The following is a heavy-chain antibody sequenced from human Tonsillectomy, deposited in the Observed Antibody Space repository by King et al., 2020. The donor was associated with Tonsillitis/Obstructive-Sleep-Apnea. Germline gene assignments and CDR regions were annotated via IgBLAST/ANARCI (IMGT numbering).Heavy chain of an antibody. CDR2: IIXIFGTA. Sequence: QLXQSGAEVKKPGSSVKVSCKASGGTFXSYAISWVRQAPGQGLEWMGGIIXIFGTANYAQKFQGRVTITADESTSTAYMELSSLRSEDAAVYYCARAAGYSSSWYSVDAFDIWGQGTMVTVSS. CDR3: ARAAGYSSSWYSVDAFDI. CDR1: GGTFXSYA. V-gene: IGHV1-69*01. D-gene: IGHD6-13*01. J-gene: IGHJ3*02.